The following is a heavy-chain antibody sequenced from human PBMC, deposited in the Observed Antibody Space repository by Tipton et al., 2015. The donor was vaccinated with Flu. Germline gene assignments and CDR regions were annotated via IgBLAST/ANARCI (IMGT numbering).Heavy chain of an antibody. V-gene: IGHV4-4*07. CDR2: IYSSGTT. CDR1: GDSMSSYY. J-gene: IGHJ4*02. CDR3: ARGSGSGPYVIFDS. D-gene: IGHD3-10*01. Sequence: TLSLTCSVSGDSMSSYYWSWIRRPAGKGLECIGRIYSSGTTYYTPSLKSRVTMSIDTSKNQFSLKMTSVTAADTAVYYSARGSGSGPYVIFDSWGQGTLVTVSS.